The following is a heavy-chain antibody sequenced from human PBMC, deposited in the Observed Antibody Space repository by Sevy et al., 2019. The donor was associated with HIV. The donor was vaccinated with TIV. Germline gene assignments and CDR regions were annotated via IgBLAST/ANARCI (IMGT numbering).Heavy chain of an antibody. V-gene: IGHV3-30*02. J-gene: IGHJ4*02. Sequence: GGSLRLSCAASGFSFSSYGMHWVRQAPGKGLEWMSYIQYDGSNKDYADSVKGRFTIPRDKSKNTLYLQMNSLRVEDTAVFYCVKEGGGEGGDHWGQGTLVTVSS. D-gene: IGHD2-21*01. CDR2: IQYDGSNK. CDR1: GFSFSSYG. CDR3: VKEGGGEGGDH.